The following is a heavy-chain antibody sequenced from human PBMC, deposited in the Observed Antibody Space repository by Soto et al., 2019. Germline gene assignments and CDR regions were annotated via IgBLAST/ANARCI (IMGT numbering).Heavy chain of an antibody. CDR1: GGTFSSYT. CDR2: IIPILGIA. Sequence: SVKVSCKASGGTFSSYTISWVRQAPGQGLEWMGRIIPILGIANYAQKFQSRVTITADKSTSTAYMELSSLRSEDTAVYYCAMEYCSSTSCYRDYWGQGTLVTVS. D-gene: IGHD2-2*02. CDR3: AMEYCSSTSCYRDY. V-gene: IGHV1-69*02. J-gene: IGHJ4*02.